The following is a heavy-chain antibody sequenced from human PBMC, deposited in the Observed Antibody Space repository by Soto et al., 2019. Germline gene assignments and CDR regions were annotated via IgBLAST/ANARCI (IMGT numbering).Heavy chain of an antibody. D-gene: IGHD6-6*01. Sequence: GGSLRLSCAASGVTLSGYAMDWVRQAPGKGLEYVSGISSNGVGTYYANSVQGRFTISRDNSKNTVYLQMGSLRPEDMAVYYCARRARPDFYYMDVWGKGTTVTVSS. J-gene: IGHJ6*03. CDR3: ARRARPDFYYMDV. CDR1: GVTLSGYA. V-gene: IGHV3-64*01. CDR2: ISSNGVGT.